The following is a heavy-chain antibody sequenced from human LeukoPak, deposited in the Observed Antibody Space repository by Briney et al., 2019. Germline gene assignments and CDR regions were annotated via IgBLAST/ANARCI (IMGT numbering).Heavy chain of an antibody. CDR3: ARKGFGELSSAFDI. V-gene: IGHV1-18*01. Sequence: ASVKVYCKASGYTFTSYGISWVRQAPGQGLEWMGWISAYNGNTNYAQKLQGRVTMTTDTSTSTAYMELRSLRSDDTAVYYCARKGFGELSSAFDIWGQGTMVTVSS. D-gene: IGHD3-10*01. CDR1: GYTFTSYG. CDR2: ISAYNGNT. J-gene: IGHJ3*02.